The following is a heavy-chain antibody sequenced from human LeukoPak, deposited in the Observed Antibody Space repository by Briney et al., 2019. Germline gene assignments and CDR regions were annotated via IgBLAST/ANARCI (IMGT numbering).Heavy chain of an antibody. V-gene: IGHV3-48*02. CDR3: ASKYCSSTSCLDY. CDR2: ISSSSRTI. J-gene: IGHJ4*02. D-gene: IGHD2-2*01. CDR1: GLIFSDYD. Sequence: GGSLRLSCAASGLIFSDYDMNWVRQAPGKGLEWVSYISSSSRTIYYADSVKGRFTISRDNAKNSLYLQMNSLRDEDTAMYYCASKYCSSTSCLDYWGQGILVTVSS.